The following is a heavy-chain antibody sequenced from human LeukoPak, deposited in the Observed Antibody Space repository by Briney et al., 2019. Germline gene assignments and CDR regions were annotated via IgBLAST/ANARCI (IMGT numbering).Heavy chain of an antibody. V-gene: IGHV4-61*02. J-gene: IGHJ4*02. CDR2: IYTSGST. D-gene: IGHD3-16*01. Sequence: SETLSLTCTVSGGSISSGSYYWSWIRQPAGKGLEWIGRIYTSGSTNYNPSLKSRVTMSVDTSKNQFSLKLSSVTAADTAVYYCARGGGSTLWDYWGQGTLVTVSS. CDR1: GGSISSGSYY. CDR3: ARGGGSTLWDY.